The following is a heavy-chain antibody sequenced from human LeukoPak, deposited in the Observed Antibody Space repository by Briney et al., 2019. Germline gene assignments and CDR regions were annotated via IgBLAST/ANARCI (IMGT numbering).Heavy chain of an antibody. J-gene: IGHJ4*02. D-gene: IGHD2-2*01. CDR3: AKDTIPAIVVVPAANAFDY. CDR2: ISSSSSTI. CDR1: GFTFSSYS. Sequence: GGSLRLSCAASGFTFSSYSMNWVRQAPGKGLEWVSYISSSSSTIYYADSVKGRFTISRDNAKNSLYLQMNSLRAEDTAVYYCAKDTIPAIVVVPAANAFDYWGQGTLVTVSS. V-gene: IGHV3-48*01.